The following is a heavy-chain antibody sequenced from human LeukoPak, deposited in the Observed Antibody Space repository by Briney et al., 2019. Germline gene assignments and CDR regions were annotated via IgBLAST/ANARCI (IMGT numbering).Heavy chain of an antibody. CDR3: ARARVVSPKRNHKLRTYYFDY. CDR2: MNPNSGNT. V-gene: IGHV1-8*01. CDR1: GYTFTSYD. J-gene: IGHJ4*01. Sequence: ASVKVPCKASGYTFTSYDINWVRQATGQGLEWMGWMNPNSGNTGYAQKFQGRVTMTRNTSISTAYMELSSLRSEDTAVYYCARARVVSPKRNHKLRTYYFDYWGQGTLVTVSS. D-gene: IGHD7-27*01.